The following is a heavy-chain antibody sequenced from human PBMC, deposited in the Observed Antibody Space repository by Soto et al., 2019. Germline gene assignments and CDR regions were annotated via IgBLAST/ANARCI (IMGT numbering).Heavy chain of an antibody. J-gene: IGHJ6*03. CDR3: ARTLDYGHMDV. Sequence: PSETLSLTCTVSGNSVRNQYWSWIRRPPGRGLEWIGYIYRSGSTKYNPSLKSRLTISVDTSKNQFSLKLSSVTAADTAVYYCARTLDYGHMDVWGNGTTVTVSS. V-gene: IGHV4-4*09. CDR2: IYRSGST. CDR1: GNSVRNQY. D-gene: IGHD3-16*01.